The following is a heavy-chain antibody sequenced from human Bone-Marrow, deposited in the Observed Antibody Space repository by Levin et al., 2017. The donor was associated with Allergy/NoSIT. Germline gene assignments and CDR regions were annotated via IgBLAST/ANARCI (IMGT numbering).Heavy chain of an antibody. CDR1: GFILSSYT. V-gene: IGHV3-23*01. CDR3: AKDLRQGYSSGSYYFDY. CDR2: VSGNGVSI. Sequence: GGSRRLSCAASGFILSSYTMSWVRQAPGKGLEWVSGVSGNGVSIYYADSVKGRFTISRDNPKNTLYLQMNGLRAEDTAVYYCAKDLRQGYSSGSYYFDYWGQGTLVTVSS. D-gene: IGHD5-18*01. J-gene: IGHJ4*02.